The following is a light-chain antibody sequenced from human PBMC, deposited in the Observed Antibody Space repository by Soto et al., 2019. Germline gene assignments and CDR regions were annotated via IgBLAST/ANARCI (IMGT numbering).Light chain of an antibody. CDR1: QTIRSW. Sequence: DIQMTQSPSTLSGSVGDRVTITCRASQTIRSWLAWYQQKPGKAPKLLIYKASTVQSGVPSRFSGSGSGTEFTLTISSLQPDDSATYYCQHYSLYSPWTFGQGTKVDIK. J-gene: IGKJ1*01. V-gene: IGKV1-5*03. CDR3: QHYSLYSPWT. CDR2: KAS.